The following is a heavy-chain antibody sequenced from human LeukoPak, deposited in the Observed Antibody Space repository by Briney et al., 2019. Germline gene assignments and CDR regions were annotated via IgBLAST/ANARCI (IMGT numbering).Heavy chain of an antibody. CDR2: ISGSGGST. V-gene: IGHV3-23*01. CDR1: GFTFSSYA. Sequence: GGSLRLSCAASGFTFSSYAMSWVRQAPGKGLEWVSAISGSGGSTYYADSVKGRFTISRDNSKNTLYLQMNSLRAEDTAVYYCAKDSWYSSGWYLNYFDYWGQGTLVTVSS. J-gene: IGHJ4*02. D-gene: IGHD6-19*01. CDR3: AKDSWYSSGWYLNYFDY.